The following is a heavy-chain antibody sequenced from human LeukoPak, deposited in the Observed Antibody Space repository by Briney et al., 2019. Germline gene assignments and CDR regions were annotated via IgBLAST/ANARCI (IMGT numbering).Heavy chain of an antibody. V-gene: IGHV7-4-1*02. CDR1: GYTFTSYA. J-gene: IGHJ6*03. Sequence: ASVKVSCKASGYTFTSYAMNWVRQAPGQGLEWMGWINTNTGNPTYAQGFTGRFVFSLDTSVSTAYLQISSLKAEDTAVYYCARAHVFKDCGDYDYYYYYMDVRGKGTTVTVSS. CDR2: INTNTGNP. D-gene: IGHD4-17*01. CDR3: ARAHVFKDCGDYDYYYYYMDV.